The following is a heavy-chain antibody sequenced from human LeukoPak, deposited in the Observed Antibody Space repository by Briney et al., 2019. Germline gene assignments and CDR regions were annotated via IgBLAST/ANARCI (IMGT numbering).Heavy chain of an antibody. V-gene: IGHV5-51*01. CDR3: ARTSSSGSRPLNYGMDV. Sequence: GESLKISCNGSGYXFTNYWICWARQMPGKGLEWMGLIYPGDSDTRYRPSFEGQVTISADKSISTAYLQWSSLKASDTAMYYCARTSSSGSRPLNYGMDVWGRGTTVTVSS. D-gene: IGHD6-6*01. J-gene: IGHJ6*02. CDR2: IYPGDSDT. CDR1: GYXFTNYW.